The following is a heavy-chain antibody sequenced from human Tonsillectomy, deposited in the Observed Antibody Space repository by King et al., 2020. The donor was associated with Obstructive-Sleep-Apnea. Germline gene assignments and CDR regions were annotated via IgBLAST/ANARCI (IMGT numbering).Heavy chain of an antibody. CDR1: GGSISSGGYY. V-gene: IGHV4-31*03. Sequence: QLQESGPGLVKPSQTLSLTCTVSGGSISSGGYYWSWIRQHPGKGLEWIGYIYYSGSTYYNPSLKSRVTISVDTSKNRFSLKLSSVTAADTAVYYCARWNGSGKRFDPWGQGTLVTVSS. CDR2: IYYSGST. J-gene: IGHJ5*02. D-gene: IGHD3-10*01. CDR3: ARWNGSGKRFDP.